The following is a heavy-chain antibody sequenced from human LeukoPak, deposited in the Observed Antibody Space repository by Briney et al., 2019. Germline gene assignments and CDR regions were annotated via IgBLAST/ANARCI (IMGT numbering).Heavy chain of an antibody. CDR2: IYTSGST. CDR3: ASDSPPAYCTSSSCYFDS. V-gene: IGHV4-61*02. J-gene: IGHJ4*02. CDR1: GGSISSKSYY. D-gene: IGHD2-2*01. Sequence: SETLSLTCTVSGGSISSKSYYWSWIRQPAGKGLEWIGRIYTSGSTDYNPSLKSRVTISRDTSKNEFSLILGSLTAADTAVYYCASDSPPAYCTSSSCYFDSWGQGTLVTVS.